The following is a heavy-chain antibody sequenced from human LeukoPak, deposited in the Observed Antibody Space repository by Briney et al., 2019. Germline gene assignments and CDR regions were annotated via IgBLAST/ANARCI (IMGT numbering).Heavy chain of an antibody. J-gene: IGHJ4*02. Sequence: GGSLRLSCAGSGFTFSCCSMSWVRQAPGKGLEWVSSISTSSTYIYYADSVKGRFTISRDNAKNSLYLQMNSLRAEDTAVYYCARDAASGSYYIEYWGQGTPVTVSS. V-gene: IGHV3-21*01. CDR3: ARDAASGSYYIEY. CDR2: ISTSSTYI. CDR1: GFTFSCCS. D-gene: IGHD3-10*01.